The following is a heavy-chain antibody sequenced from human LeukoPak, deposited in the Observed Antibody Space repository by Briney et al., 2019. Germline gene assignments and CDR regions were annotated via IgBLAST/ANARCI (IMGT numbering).Heavy chain of an antibody. CDR2: INPNSGGT. D-gene: IGHD6-6*01. CDR3: ARDWGVGGRPGYMDV. Sequence: ASVKVSCKASGYTFTGYYMHWVRQAPGQGLEWMGWINPNSGGTNYAQKFQGRVTMTRDTSISTAYMELSRLRSDDTAVYFCARDWGVGGRPGYMDVWGKGTTVTVSS. CDR1: GYTFTGYY. J-gene: IGHJ6*03. V-gene: IGHV1-2*02.